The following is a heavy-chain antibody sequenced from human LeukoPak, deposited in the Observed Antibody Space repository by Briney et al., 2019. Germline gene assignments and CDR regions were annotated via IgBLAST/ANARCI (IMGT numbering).Heavy chain of an antibody. V-gene: IGHV1-3*01. D-gene: IGHD3-10*01. CDR2: INAGNGNT. J-gene: IGHJ3*02. CDR3: AREGFGELFSYDAFDI. Sequence: ASVKVSCKASGYTFTSYAMHWVRQAPGQRLEWMGWINAGNGNTKYSQKFQGRVTITRDTSASTAYMELSSLRSEDTAVYYCAREGFGELFSYDAFDIRGQGTMVTVSS. CDR1: GYTFTSYA.